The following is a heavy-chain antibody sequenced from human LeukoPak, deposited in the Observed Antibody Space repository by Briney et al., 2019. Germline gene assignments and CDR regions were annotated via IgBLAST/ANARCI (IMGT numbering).Heavy chain of an antibody. CDR3: ARDSWDYV. Sequence: PGGSLRLSCAASGFNVNNNYMSWVRQVPGKGLEWVSVIYSGGSTFYADSVKGRFTISRDNSKNTLYLQMNSLRAEDTAVYYCARDSWDYVGGQGTLVTVSS. D-gene: IGHD3-16*01. V-gene: IGHV3-53*01. J-gene: IGHJ4*02. CDR1: GFNVNNNY. CDR2: IYSGGST.